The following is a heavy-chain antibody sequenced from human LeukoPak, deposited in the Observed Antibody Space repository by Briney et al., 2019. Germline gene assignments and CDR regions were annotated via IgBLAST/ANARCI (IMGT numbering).Heavy chain of an antibody. V-gene: IGHV4-39*02. CDR1: GGSISSSSYY. J-gene: IGHJ4*02. D-gene: IGHD1-1*01. CDR2: IYYSGST. Sequence: SETLSLTCTVSGGSISSSSYYWGWIRQPPGEGLEWIGSIYYSGSTYYNPSLKSRVTISVDTSKNHFSLKLSSVTAADTAVYYCARAKTGTLYYFDYWGQGTLVTVSS. CDR3: ARAKTGTLYYFDY.